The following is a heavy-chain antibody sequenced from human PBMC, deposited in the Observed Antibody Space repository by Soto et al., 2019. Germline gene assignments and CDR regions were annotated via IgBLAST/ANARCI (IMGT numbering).Heavy chain of an antibody. CDR2: IVRLFGTA. D-gene: IGHD1-26*01. Sequence: QVQLVQSGAEVKKPGSSVKFSCKASGGTLNNFAVSWVRQAPGQGLEWMGGIVRLFGTANYAQKFQGRVTITSDESTRTAYMELRNLRSEDTAIYYCAISGNSSVYFDLWGRGTLVTVSA. CDR3: AISGNSSVYFDL. V-gene: IGHV1-69*01. CDR1: GGTLNNFA. J-gene: IGHJ2*01.